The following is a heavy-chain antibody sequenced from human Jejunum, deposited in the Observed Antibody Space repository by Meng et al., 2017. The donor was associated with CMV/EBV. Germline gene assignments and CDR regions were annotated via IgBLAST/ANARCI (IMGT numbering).Heavy chain of an antibody. V-gene: IGHV3-53*01. Sequence: AACGFTVSTNYMGWVSQAAGKGREWVSVIYSGGRTYYADSVKSRCTNSRDNSKNTVYLQMNSLRAEDTAVYYCARASGGSYLFDYWGQGTLVTVSS. CDR1: GFTVSTNY. CDR3: ARASGGSYLFDY. CDR2: IYSGGRT. J-gene: IGHJ4*02. D-gene: IGHD1-26*01.